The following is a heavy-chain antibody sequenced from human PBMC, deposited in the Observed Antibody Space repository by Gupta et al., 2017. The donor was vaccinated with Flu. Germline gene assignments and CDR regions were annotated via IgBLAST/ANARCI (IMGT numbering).Heavy chain of an antibody. J-gene: IGHJ5*02. CDR1: GGSFSGYY. V-gene: IGHV4-34*01. CDR2: INHSGST. D-gene: IGHD2-2*01. CDR3: ARGRNYCSSTSCYAQRMKWFDP. Sequence: QVQLQQWGAGLLKPSETLSLTCAVYGGSFSGYYWSWIRQPPGKGLEWIGEINHSGSTNYNPSLKSRVTISVDTSKNQFSLKLSSVTAADTAVYYCARGRNYCSSTSCYAQRMKWFDPWGQGTLVTVSS.